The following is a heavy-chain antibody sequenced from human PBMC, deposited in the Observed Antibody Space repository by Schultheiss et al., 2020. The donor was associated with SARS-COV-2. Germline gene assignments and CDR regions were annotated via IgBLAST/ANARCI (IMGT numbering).Heavy chain of an antibody. D-gene: IGHD1-20*01. CDR2: INHSGST. Sequence: GSLRLSCAASGFTFSSYAMSWVRQAPGKGLEWIGEINHSGSTNYNPSLKSRVTISVDTSKNQFSLKLSSVTAADTAVYYCAILTGTGGNFDYWGQGTLVTVSS. CDR3: AILTGTGGNFDY. V-gene: IGHV4-34*08. J-gene: IGHJ4*02. CDR1: GFTFSSYA.